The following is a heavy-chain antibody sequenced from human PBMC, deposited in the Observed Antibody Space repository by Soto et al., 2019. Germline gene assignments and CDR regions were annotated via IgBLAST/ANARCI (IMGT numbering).Heavy chain of an antibody. CDR1: EFAVSGYA. D-gene: IGHD3-22*01. J-gene: IGHJ4*02. Sequence: PGGSLRQSFAAAEFAVSGYAMSWVRKAPGKGLEWVSAIFANGRSKYYADSVKGRFIISRDNSKNTLYLQMNSLRAEDTAVYYCARDYYSDDSGRLDYWGQGTLVTVSS. V-gene: IGHV3-23*01. CDR2: IFANGRSK. CDR3: ARDYYSDDSGRLDY.